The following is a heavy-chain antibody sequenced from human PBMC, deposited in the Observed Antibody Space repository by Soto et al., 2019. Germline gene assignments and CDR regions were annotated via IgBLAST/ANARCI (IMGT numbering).Heavy chain of an antibody. Sequence: QVQLQESGPGLVKPSQTLSLTCTVSGGSISSGDYYWSWIRQPPGKGLEWIGYIYYSGSTYYNPSLKRRVTISVDTSERQFSLKLSSVTAADTAVYYCARAQGSGFLVSWGQGTLVTVSS. CDR3: ARAQGSGFLVS. CDR1: GGSISSGDYY. V-gene: IGHV4-30-4*01. CDR2: IYYSGST. D-gene: IGHD3-10*01. J-gene: IGHJ4*02.